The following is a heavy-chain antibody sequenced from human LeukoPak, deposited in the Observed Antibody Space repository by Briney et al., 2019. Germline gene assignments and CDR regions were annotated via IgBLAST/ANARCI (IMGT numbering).Heavy chain of an antibody. Sequence: SETLSLTCTVSGGSISGYYWSWIRQPAGKGLEWIGRIYTSGSTNYNPSLKSRLTMSVDTSKNQFSLKLSSVTAADTAVYYCARSPCSSTSCYYYYGMDVWGQGTTVTVSS. CDR1: GGSISGYY. J-gene: IGHJ6*02. V-gene: IGHV4-4*07. D-gene: IGHD2-2*01. CDR3: ARSPCSSTSCYYYYGMDV. CDR2: IYTSGST.